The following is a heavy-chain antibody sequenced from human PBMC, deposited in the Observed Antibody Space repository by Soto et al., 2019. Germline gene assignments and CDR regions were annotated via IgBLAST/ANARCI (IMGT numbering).Heavy chain of an antibody. J-gene: IGHJ6*02. CDR3: AKWGTGSYGMDV. V-gene: IGHV3-30*18. CDR1: GFIFSNYG. Sequence: QVQVVESGGGVVQPGRSLRLSCAVSGFIFSNYGMHWVRQAPGKGLEWVAAISYDGSKKYYGDSVKGRFTMSRDNSKNTVYLQMNSLRAEDTAVYHCAKWGTGSYGMDVWGQGTTVTVSS. D-gene: IGHD7-27*01. CDR2: ISYDGSKK.